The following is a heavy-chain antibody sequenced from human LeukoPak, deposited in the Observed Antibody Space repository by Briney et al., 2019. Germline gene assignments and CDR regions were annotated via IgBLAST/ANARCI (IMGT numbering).Heavy chain of an antibody. CDR3: ARENYGDSDY. V-gene: IGHV4-59*01. CDR1: GGSISSYY. D-gene: IGHD4-17*01. J-gene: IGHJ4*02. CDR2: ICYSGST. Sequence: NPSETLSLTCTVSGGSISSYYWSWIRQPPGKGLEWIGYICYSGSTNYNPSLKSRVTISVDTSKNQFSLKLSSVTAADTAVYYCARENYGDSDYWGQGTLVTVSS.